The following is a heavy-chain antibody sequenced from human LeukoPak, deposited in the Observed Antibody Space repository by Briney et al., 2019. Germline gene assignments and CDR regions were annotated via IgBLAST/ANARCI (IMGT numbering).Heavy chain of an antibody. CDR1: GFFFSSYG. Sequence: GRSLRLSCAASGFFFSSYGMHWVRLAPGKGLEWVALIWYDGSNKYYADSVKGRFTISRDNSKNTLSLQMNSLRAEDTAVYYCARDYSSSWLWFDPWGQGTLVTVSS. CDR2: IWYDGSNK. J-gene: IGHJ5*02. V-gene: IGHV3-33*01. CDR3: ARDYSSSWLWFDP. D-gene: IGHD6-13*01.